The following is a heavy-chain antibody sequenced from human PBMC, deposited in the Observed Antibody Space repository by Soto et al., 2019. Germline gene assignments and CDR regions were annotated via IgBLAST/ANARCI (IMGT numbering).Heavy chain of an antibody. V-gene: IGHV2-5*02. D-gene: IGHD6-19*01. Sequence: QITLKESGPTLVKPTQTLTLTCTFSGFSLSTSGVGVGWIRQPPGKALEWLALIYWDDDKRYSPSLKSRLTITQDSXXNXWXXTMPNMDPVHTATYHCAHRRSAVAGRAIGGWYSDLWCSGTLVTVSS. CDR1: GFSLSTSGVG. J-gene: IGHJ2*01. CDR3: AHRRSAVAGRAIGGWYSDL. CDR2: IYWDDDK.